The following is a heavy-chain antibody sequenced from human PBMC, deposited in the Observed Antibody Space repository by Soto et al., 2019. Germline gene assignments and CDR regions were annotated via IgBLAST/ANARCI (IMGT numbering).Heavy chain of an antibody. CDR2: MNPNSGNT. Sequence: GASVKVSCKASGYTFTSYDINWVRQATGQGLEWMGWMNPNSGNTGYAQKFQGRVTMTRNTSISTAYMELSSLRSEDTAVYYCARALGGGFLGWLKTDTWSAPWGQGTLVPVSS. CDR3: ARALGGGFLGWLKTDTWSAP. D-gene: IGHD3-3*01. CDR1: GYTFTSYD. J-gene: IGHJ5*02. V-gene: IGHV1-8*01.